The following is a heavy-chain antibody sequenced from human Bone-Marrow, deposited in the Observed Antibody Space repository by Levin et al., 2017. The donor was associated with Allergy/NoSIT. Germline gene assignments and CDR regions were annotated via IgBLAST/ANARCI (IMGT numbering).Heavy chain of an antibody. J-gene: IGHJ4*02. V-gene: IGHV4-34*01. CDR3: ARLVVTKGFDY. Sequence: SETLSLTCAVYGGSFSGYYWSWIRQPPGKGLEWIGEINHSGSTNYNPSLKSRVTISVDTSKNQFSLKLSSVTAADTAVYYCARLVVTKGFDYWGQGTLVTVSS. CDR1: GGSFSGYY. CDR2: INHSGST. D-gene: IGHD2-21*02.